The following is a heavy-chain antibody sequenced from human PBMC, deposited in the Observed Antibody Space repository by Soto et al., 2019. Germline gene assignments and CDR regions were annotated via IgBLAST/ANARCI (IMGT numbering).Heavy chain of an antibody. J-gene: IGHJ6*03. Sequence: GGSLRLSCAASGFTFSSYAMSWVRQAPGKGLEWVSTISGSGGSTYYADSVKGRFTISRDNSKSTLFLQMNSLRAEDTALYYCAKPKSGYDSLRGYYYYYMDVWGKGTTVTVSS. D-gene: IGHD5-12*01. CDR2: ISGSGGST. CDR3: AKPKSGYDSLRGYYYYYMDV. V-gene: IGHV3-23*01. CDR1: GFTFSSYA.